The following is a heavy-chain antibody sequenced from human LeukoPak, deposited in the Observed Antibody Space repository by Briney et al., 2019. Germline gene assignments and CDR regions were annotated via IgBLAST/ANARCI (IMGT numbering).Heavy chain of an antibody. V-gene: IGHV1-69*13. D-gene: IGHD3-3*01. CDR3: AGTGDFWSGSPTERYYFDY. J-gene: IGHJ4*02. Sequence: SVKVSCKASGGTFSSYPISWVRQAPGQGLEWMGGIIPIFGTANYAQNFRGRVTITADESTTTAYMELSSLRSEDTAVYYCAGTGDFWSGSPTERYYFDYWGQGTLVTVSS. CDR2: IIPIFGTA. CDR1: GGTFSSYP.